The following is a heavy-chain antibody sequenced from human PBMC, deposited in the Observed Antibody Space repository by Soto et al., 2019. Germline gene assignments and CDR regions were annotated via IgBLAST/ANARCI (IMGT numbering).Heavy chain of an antibody. CDR3: ARESEDLTSNFDY. CDR2: ISSTTNYI. J-gene: IGHJ4*02. CDR1: GFSFTRYS. Sequence: AGGSMRLSCAASGFSFTRYSMNWVRQAPGKGLEWVSSISSTTNYIYYGDSMKGRFTISRDNAKNSLYLEMNSLRAEDTAVYYCARESEDLTSNFDYWGQGTLVTVSS. V-gene: IGHV3-21*06.